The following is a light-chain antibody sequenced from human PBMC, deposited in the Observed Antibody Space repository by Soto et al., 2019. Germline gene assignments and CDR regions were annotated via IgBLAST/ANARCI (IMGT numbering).Light chain of an antibody. CDR1: QSVNSRY. Sequence: EIVLTQSPGTLSWCPGERATLSCRASQSVNSRYLAWYQRKPGQAPRLLIYGASNRATGIPDRFSGSGSGTDFTLTTSRVEPDDYAVYCWQQYNWSGTFGQGTKVDIK. CDR3: QQYNWSGT. J-gene: IGKJ1*01. CDR2: GAS. V-gene: IGKV3-20*01.